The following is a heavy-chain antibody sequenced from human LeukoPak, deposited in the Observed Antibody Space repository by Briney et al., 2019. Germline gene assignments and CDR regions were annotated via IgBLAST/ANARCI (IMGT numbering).Heavy chain of an antibody. CDR2: IYHSGST. CDR3: ARLFPAAADY. CDR1: GYSISSGYY. D-gene: IGHD6-13*01. Sequence: SETLSRTCAVSGYSISSGYYWGWIRQPPGKGLEWIGSIYHSGSTYYDPSLKSRVTISVDTSKNQFSLKLSSVTAADTAVSYCARLFPAAADYWGQGTLVTVSS. V-gene: IGHV4-38-2*01. J-gene: IGHJ4*02.